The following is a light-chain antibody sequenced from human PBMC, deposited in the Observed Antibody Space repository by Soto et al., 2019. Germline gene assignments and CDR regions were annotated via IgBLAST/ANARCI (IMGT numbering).Light chain of an antibody. Sequence: SYELTQPPSVSVSPGQTARITCSGDALPKQYAHWYQQKPGQAPVLVINKDTERPSGIPERFSGSSSGTTVTLTISGAQAEDEADYYCQSADSSGSYGHVVFGGGTKLTVL. CDR3: QSADSSGSYGHVV. V-gene: IGLV3-25*03. CDR2: KDT. CDR1: ALPKQY. J-gene: IGLJ2*01.